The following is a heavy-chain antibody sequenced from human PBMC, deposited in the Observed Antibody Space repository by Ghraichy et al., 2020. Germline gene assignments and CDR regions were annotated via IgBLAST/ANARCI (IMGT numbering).Heavy chain of an antibody. V-gene: IGHV3-23*01. J-gene: IGHJ6*02. CDR1: GFTFSSYA. D-gene: IGHD6-13*01. Sequence: GGSLRLSCAASGFTFSSYAMSWVRQAPGKGLEWVSAISGSGGSTYYADSVKGRFTISRDNSKNTLYLQMNSLRAEDTAVYYCVGYSDLYYYYYGMDVWGQGTTVTVSS. CDR2: ISGSGGST. CDR3: VGYSDLYYYYYGMDV.